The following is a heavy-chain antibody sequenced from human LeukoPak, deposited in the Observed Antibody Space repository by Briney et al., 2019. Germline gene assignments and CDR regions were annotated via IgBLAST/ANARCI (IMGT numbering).Heavy chain of an antibody. CDR3: AREAYYDSSGYYSHAAFDI. CDR1: GFTFDDYA. J-gene: IGHJ3*02. D-gene: IGHD3-22*01. Sequence: GGSLRLSCAASGFTFDDYAMHWVRQAPGKGLEWVSAISWNSGSIGYADSVKGRFTISRDNAKNSRYLQMNSLRAEDTALYYCAREAYYDSSGYYSHAAFDIWGQGTVVTVSS. V-gene: IGHV3-9*01. CDR2: ISWNSGSI.